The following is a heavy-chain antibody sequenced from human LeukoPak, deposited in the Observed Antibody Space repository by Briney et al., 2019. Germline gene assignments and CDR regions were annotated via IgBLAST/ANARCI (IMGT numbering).Heavy chain of an antibody. CDR1: GFTFSDYY. D-gene: IGHD3-16*01. V-gene: IGHV3-11*01. CDR3: ANLGGATVSYYYGMDV. CDR2: ISSSGSTI. Sequence: GGSLRLSCAASGFTFSDYYMSWIRQAPGKGLEWVSYISSSGSTIYYADSVKGRFTISRDNAKNSLYLQMNSLRAEDTAVYYCANLGGATVSYYYGMDVWGQGTTVTVSS. J-gene: IGHJ6*02.